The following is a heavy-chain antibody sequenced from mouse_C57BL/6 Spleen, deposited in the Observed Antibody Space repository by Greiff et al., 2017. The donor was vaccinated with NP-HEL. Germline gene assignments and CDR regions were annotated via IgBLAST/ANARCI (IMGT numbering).Heavy chain of an antibody. CDR3: ARGDYYGSSGWYFDV. D-gene: IGHD1-1*01. Sequence: VQLQQPGAELVRPGSSVKLSCKASGYTFTSYWMHWVKQRPIQGLEWIGNIDPSDSETHYNQKFKDKATLTVDKSSSTAYMQLSSLTSEDSAVYYCARGDYYGSSGWYFDVWGTGTTVTVSS. CDR1: GYTFTSYW. V-gene: IGHV1-52*01. J-gene: IGHJ1*03. CDR2: IDPSDSET.